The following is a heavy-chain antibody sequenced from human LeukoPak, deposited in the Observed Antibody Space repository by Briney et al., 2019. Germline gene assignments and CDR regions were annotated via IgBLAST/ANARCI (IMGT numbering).Heavy chain of an antibody. D-gene: IGHD2-2*01. Sequence: SETLSLTCTVSGGSISSYYWSWIRQPPGKGLEWIGYIYYSGSTNYNPSLKSRVTITVDTSKNQFSLKLSSVTAADTAVYYCARVGYCSSTSCYHYYMDVWGKGTTVTVSS. CDR3: ARVGYCSSTSCYHYYMDV. CDR2: IYYSGST. CDR1: GGSISSYY. V-gene: IGHV4-59*01. J-gene: IGHJ6*03.